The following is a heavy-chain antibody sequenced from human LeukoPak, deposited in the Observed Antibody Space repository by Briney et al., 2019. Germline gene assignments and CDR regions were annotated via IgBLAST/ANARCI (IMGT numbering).Heavy chain of an antibody. CDR2: IYYSGST. J-gene: IGHJ6*02. CDR3: ARHGNWGDYFYYGMDV. D-gene: IGHD3-16*01. CDR1: GGSISSYD. V-gene: IGHV4-59*08. Sequence: SETLSLTCTVSGGSISSYDWSWIRQPPGKGLEWIGYIYYSGSTDHNPSLKSRVTISVDTSKNQFSLNLSSVTAADTAVYYCARHGNWGDYFYYGMDVWGQGTTVTVSS.